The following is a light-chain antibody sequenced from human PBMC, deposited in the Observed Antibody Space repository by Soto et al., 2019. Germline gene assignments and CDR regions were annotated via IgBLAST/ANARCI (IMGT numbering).Light chain of an antibody. CDR1: QSVSNW. CDR3: QLYNRYSSR. CDR2: DAS. J-gene: IGKJ1*01. V-gene: IGKV1-5*01. Sequence: DIQMTHSPSTLSASVGDRVTITCRASQSVSNWLAWYQQKPGRAPKLLIYDASTLESGVPSRFSGSGSGKEFTLTISSLQPDDCPIYYPQLYNRYSSRFAQGIKV.